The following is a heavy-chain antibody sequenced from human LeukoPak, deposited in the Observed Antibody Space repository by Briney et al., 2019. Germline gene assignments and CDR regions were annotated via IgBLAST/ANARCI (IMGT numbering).Heavy chain of an antibody. J-gene: IGHJ4*01. CDR1: GKSFNGYY. CDR3: AKSGGYGLIDY. CDR2: INHTGST. Sequence: SETLSLTCAVYGKSFNGYYWTWIRQPPGKGLEWIGEINHTGSTNYNPSLKSRATISVDTSKNQVSLKLNSVTAADSAMYYCAKSGGYGLIDYWGQGTLVTVSS. D-gene: IGHD1-26*01. V-gene: IGHV4-34*01.